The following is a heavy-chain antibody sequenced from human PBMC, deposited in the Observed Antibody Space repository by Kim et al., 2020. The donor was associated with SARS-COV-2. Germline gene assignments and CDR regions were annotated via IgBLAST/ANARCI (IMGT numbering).Heavy chain of an antibody. CDR1: GFTFSYSW. J-gene: IGHJ4*02. D-gene: IGHD6-13*01. CDR2: IKQDGSDK. CDR3: AGDGFQQLPLGY. V-gene: IGHV3-7*03. Sequence: WGSLRLSCAASGFTFSYSWMSWVRQAPGQGLEWVANIKQDGSDKYYVDSVKGRFTISRDNAMNSLYLQMNSLRAEDMAVYYCAGDGFQQLPLGYWGRGTLVTVSS.